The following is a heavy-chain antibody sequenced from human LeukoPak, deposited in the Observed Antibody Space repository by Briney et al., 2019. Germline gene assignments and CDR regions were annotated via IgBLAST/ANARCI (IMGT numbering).Heavy chain of an antibody. CDR3: ARGRAYYAR. V-gene: IGHV4-30-2*01. Sequence: PSQTLSLTCAVSGGSISSGGYSWSWIRQPPGKGLEWIGYIYHSGSTYYNPSLKSRVTISVDTSKNQFSLKLSSVTAADTAVYYCARGRAYYARWGQGTLVTVSS. CDR1: GGSISSGGYS. D-gene: IGHD3-10*01. CDR2: IYHSGST. J-gene: IGHJ4*02.